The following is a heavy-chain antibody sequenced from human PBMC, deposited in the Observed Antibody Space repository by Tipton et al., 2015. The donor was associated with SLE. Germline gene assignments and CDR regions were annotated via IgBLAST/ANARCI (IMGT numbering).Heavy chain of an antibody. CDR2: IYYSGST. D-gene: IGHD1-26*01. J-gene: IGHJ4*02. Sequence: TLSLTCAVYGGSFSGYYWSWIRQPPGKGLEWIGSIYYSGSTCYNPSLKSRVTISVDTSKNQFSLKLSSVTAADTAVYYCALIGVGATSFDYWGQGTLVTVSS. V-gene: IGHV4-34*01. CDR1: GGSFSGYY. CDR3: ALIGVGATSFDY.